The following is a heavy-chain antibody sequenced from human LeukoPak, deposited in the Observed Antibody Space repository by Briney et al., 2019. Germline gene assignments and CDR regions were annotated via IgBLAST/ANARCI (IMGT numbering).Heavy chain of an antibody. V-gene: IGHV3-7*01. CDR2: IKQDGSEK. CDR1: GFTLSGFW. CDR3: GGEGAVDF. J-gene: IGHJ4*02. Sequence: GGSLRLSCAASGFTLSGFWMSWVRRPPGKGLECVAIIKQDGSEKYYVNSVKGRFTISRDNAKNSLYLQMNSLRVEDTAVHYCGGEGAVDFWGQGTLVTVSS.